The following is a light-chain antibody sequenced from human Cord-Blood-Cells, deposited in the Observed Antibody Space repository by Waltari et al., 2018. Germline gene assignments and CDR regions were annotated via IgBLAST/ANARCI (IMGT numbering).Light chain of an antibody. J-gene: IGKJ1*01. Sequence: EIVMTQSPATLSVSPGVRASLSCRASQSVSSNLAWYQQKPGQAPRRPISGASTRATGIPARFSGSGSGTEFTLSISSLQSEDFAVYYCQQYNNWPPWTFGQGTKVEIK. V-gene: IGKV3-15*01. CDR3: QQYNNWPPWT. CDR1: QSVSSN. CDR2: GAS.